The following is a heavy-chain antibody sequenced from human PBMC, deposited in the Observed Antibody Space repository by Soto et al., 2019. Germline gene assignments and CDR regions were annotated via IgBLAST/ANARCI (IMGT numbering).Heavy chain of an antibody. CDR1: GYTFTSYY. D-gene: IGHD2-15*01. Sequence: QVQLVQSGAEVKKPGASVKVSCKASGYTFTSYYMHWVRQAPGQGLEWMGIINPSGGSTSYAQKFHGRVTMTRDTSTSTVYMELSSLRSEDTAVYYCARDSAVVAASHYYYYGMDVWGQGTTVTVSS. V-gene: IGHV1-46*01. CDR3: ARDSAVVAASHYYYYGMDV. CDR2: INPSGGST. J-gene: IGHJ6*02.